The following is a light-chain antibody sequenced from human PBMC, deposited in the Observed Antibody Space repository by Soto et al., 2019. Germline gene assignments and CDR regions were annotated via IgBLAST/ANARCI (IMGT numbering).Light chain of an antibody. V-gene: IGKV3-20*01. CDR2: AAS. CDR3: QQYGSSPIT. CDR1: QSVRSN. Sequence: EIVLTQSPDTLSVSSGERAALSCRASQSVRSNLAWYQQKPGQAPRLVIYAASTRATGIPDRFSGSGSGTDFTLTISRLEPEDFAVYYCQQYGSSPITFGQGTRLEIK. J-gene: IGKJ5*01.